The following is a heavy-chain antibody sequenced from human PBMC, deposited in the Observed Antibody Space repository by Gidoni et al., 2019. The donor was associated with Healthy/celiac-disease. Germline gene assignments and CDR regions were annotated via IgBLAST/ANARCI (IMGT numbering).Heavy chain of an antibody. Sequence: DVQLVESGGGLVQPGRSLRLSFAASGFTFDDYAMRWVRQAPGKGLEWVSGISWNSGSIGYADSVKGRFTITRDNAKNSLYLQMNSLRAEDTALYYCAKDGGRGYGMDVWGQGTTVTVSS. CDR1: GFTFDDYA. CDR3: AKDGGRGYGMDV. D-gene: IGHD3-10*01. J-gene: IGHJ6*02. CDR2: ISWNSGSI. V-gene: IGHV3-9*01.